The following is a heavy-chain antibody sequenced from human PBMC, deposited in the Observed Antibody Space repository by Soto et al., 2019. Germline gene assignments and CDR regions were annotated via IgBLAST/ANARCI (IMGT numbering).Heavy chain of an antibody. J-gene: IGHJ6*02. V-gene: IGHV4-59*01. D-gene: IGHD6-13*01. CDR1: GGSISSYY. CDR2: IYYSGST. Sequence: SETLSLTCTVSGGSISSYYWSWIRQPPGKGLEWIGYIYYSGSTNYNPSLKSRVTISVDTSKNQFSLKLSSVTAADTAVYYCARDFGIAAAGSHPHYYYYGMDVWGQGTTCTVCS. CDR3: ARDFGIAAAGSHPHYYYYGMDV.